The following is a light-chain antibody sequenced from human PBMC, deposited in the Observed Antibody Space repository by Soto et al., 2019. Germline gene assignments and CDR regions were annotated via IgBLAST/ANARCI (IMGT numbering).Light chain of an antibody. Sequence: AIQFTQSPSSLSASVGDRVTITCRASQAIRNDLCWYQQKPGKPPKLLVCAAFTLPVGVPSRFSGGGYGTDFTLTISSLQPEDFAPYYCLQDFNYPRTFGQGTKVEI. CDR2: AAF. CDR3: LQDFNYPRT. J-gene: IGKJ1*01. CDR1: QAIRND. V-gene: IGKV1-6*01.